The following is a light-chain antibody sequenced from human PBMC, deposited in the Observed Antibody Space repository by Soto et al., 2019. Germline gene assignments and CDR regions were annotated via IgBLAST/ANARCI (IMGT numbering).Light chain of an antibody. V-gene: IGKV1-33*01. CDR3: QQYDNLPIT. CDR2: DAS. J-gene: IGKJ5*01. CDR1: QDISNY. Sequence: DIQMTQSPSSLSASVGDRVTITCQASQDISNYLNWYQQKPGKAPKLLIYDASNLETGVPSRFSGSGSGTDFTFTISSLQPEDTAPYYCQQYDNLPITFGEGTRLEIK.